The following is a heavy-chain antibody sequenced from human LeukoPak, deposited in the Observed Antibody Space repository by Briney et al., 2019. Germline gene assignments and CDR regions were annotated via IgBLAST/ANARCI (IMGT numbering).Heavy chain of an antibody. V-gene: IGHV6-1*01. D-gene: IGHD6-13*01. CDR2: TYHRSKWYN. CDR3: ARGSSSNSWYFDY. CDR1: GDSVSSNSAT. Sequence: SQTLSLTCAISGDSVSSNSATWTWIRQSPSGGLEWLGRTYHRSKWYNDYAVSVRSRININPDTSKNQFSLQLNSVTPEDAAVYYCARGSSSNSWYFDYWGQGTLVTVSS. J-gene: IGHJ4*02.